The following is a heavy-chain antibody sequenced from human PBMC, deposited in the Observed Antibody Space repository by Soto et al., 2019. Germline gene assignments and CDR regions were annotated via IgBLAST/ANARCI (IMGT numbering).Heavy chain of an antibody. D-gene: IGHD3-3*01. Sequence: GGSLRLSCAASGFTFSSYAMSWVRQAPGKGLEWVSAISGSGGSTYYADSVKGRFTISRDNSKNTLYLQMNSLRAEDTAVYYCAKPTDYYDFWSGYYTDTGNWFDPWGQGTLVTVSS. CDR1: GFTFSSYA. J-gene: IGHJ5*02. V-gene: IGHV3-23*01. CDR2: ISGSGGST. CDR3: AKPTDYYDFWSGYYTDTGNWFDP.